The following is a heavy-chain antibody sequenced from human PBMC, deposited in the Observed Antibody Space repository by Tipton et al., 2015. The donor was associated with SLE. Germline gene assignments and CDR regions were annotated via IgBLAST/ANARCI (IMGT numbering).Heavy chain of an antibody. CDR1: GGSFSGYY. J-gene: IGHJ4*02. V-gene: IGHV4-34*01. CDR3: AGVAGIAAAGYFDY. Sequence: TLSLTCAVYGGSFSGYYWSWIRQPPGKGLEWIGEINPRGSANYNPSLRGRVTISGDTSKNQFSLELRSVTAADTAVYYCAGVAGIAAAGYFDYWGQGTLVTVSS. CDR2: INPRGSA. D-gene: IGHD6-13*01.